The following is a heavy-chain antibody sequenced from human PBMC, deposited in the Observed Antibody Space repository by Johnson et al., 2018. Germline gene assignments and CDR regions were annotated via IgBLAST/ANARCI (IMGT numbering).Heavy chain of an antibody. CDR3: ARGARDYRGYHEALFDH. J-gene: IGHJ4*02. V-gene: IGHV4-59*01. D-gene: IGHD3-22*01. Sequence: QVQLQESGPRLVKPSETLSLTCNVSGDSITSYYWSWVRQPPGQGLEWIGYFYSTGSSIYNPSFKGRATISVDTSKNQLSLNVRSVTAADTAFFSLARGARDYRGYHEALFDHGGQGTPVTVSS. CDR2: FYSTGSS. CDR1: GDSITSYY.